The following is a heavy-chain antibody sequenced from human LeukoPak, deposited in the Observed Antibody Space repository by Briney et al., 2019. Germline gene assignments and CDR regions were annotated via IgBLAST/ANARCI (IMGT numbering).Heavy chain of an antibody. V-gene: IGHV1-2*06. CDR3: ATLHSSGYYQYFDY. D-gene: IGHD3-22*01. CDR2: INPNSGGT. CDR1: GYTFTGYY. J-gene: IGHJ4*02. Sequence: GASVKVSCKASGYTFTGYYMHWVRQAPGQGLEWMGRINPNSGGTNYAQKFQGRVTMTRDTSISTAYMELSRLRSDDTAVNYCATLHSSGYYQYFDYWGQGTLVTVSS.